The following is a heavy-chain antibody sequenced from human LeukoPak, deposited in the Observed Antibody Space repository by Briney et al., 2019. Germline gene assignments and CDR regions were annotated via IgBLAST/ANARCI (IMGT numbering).Heavy chain of an antibody. D-gene: IGHD3-10*01. CDR2: ISHDGSNK. V-gene: IGHV3-30*18. J-gene: IGHJ4*02. Sequence: PGRSLRLSCAGSGFTFSTYGMHWVRQAPGKGLEWVAVISHDGSNKYYADSVKGRFTISRDNSKNTLYLQMNSLRAEDTAVYYCAKVGTLVLLWFGELDYWGQGTLVTVSS. CDR3: AKVGTLVLLWFGELDY. CDR1: GFTFSTYG.